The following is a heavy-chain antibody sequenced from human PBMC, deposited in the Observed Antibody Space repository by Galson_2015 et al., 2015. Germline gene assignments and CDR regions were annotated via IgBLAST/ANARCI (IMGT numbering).Heavy chain of an antibody. CDR1: GFTFSNAW. CDR2: IKSKTDGGTT. V-gene: IGHV3-15*01. Sequence: SLRLSCAASGFTFSNAWMSWVRQAPGKGLEWVGRIKSKTDGGTTDYAAPVKGRFTISRDDSKNTLYLQMNSLKTEDTAVYYCTTSARAQTGVSGWYGDYYYGMDVWGQGTTVTVSS. CDR3: TTSARAQTGVSGWYGDYYYGMDV. J-gene: IGHJ6*02. D-gene: IGHD6-19*01.